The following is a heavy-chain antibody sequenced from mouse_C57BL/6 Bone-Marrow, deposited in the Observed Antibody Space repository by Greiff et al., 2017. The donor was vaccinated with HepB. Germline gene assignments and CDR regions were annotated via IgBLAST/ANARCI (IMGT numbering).Heavy chain of an antibody. CDR1: GYTFTSYW. CDR2: IYPSDSET. D-gene: IGHD2-5*01. V-gene: IGHV1-61*01. Sequence: QVQLQQPGAELVRPGSSVKLSCKASGYTFTSYWMDWVKQRPGQGLEWIGNIYPSDSETHYNQKFKDKATLTVDKSSSTAYMQLSSLTSEDSAVYYCARRGYYSNYNAYWGQGTLVTVSA. CDR3: ARRGYYSNYNAY. J-gene: IGHJ3*01.